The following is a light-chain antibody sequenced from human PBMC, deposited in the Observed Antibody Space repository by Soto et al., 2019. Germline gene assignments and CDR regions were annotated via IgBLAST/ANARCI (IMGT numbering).Light chain of an antibody. CDR3: QQYGSSPVT. Sequence: EIVMTQSPATLSVSPGERATLSCRASQSVSSNLAWYQQKPGQAHRLLIYGASTRATGIPARFSGSGSGTDFTLTISRLEPEDFAVYYCQQYGSSPVTFGKGTRLEIK. V-gene: IGKV3-15*01. CDR2: GAS. CDR1: QSVSSN. J-gene: IGKJ5*01.